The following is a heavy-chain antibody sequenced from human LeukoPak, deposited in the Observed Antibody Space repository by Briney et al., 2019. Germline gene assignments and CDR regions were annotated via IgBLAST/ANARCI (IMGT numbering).Heavy chain of an antibody. CDR1: GGSISSGDYY. D-gene: IGHD6-13*01. Sequence: SQTLSLTCTVSGGSISSGDYYWSWIRQPPGKGLEWIGYIYYSGSTYYNPSLKSRVTISVDTSKNQFSLKLNSVTAADTAVYYCARGDYSSSWYEYNWFDPWGQGTLVTVSS. CDR3: ARGDYSSSWYEYNWFDP. CDR2: IYYSGST. J-gene: IGHJ5*02. V-gene: IGHV4-30-4*08.